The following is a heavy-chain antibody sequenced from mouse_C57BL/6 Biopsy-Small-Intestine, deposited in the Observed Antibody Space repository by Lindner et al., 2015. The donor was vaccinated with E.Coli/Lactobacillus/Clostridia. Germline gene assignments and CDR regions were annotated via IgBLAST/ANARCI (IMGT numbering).Heavy chain of an antibody. J-gene: IGHJ2*01. CDR3: ARGDSLDY. CDR1: GYTFISYG. Sequence: VQLQESGAELARPGASVKLSCKASGYTFISYGISWVKQRTGQGLEWIGEIYPRSDNTDYNEKFKGKATLTADKSSSTAYMELRSLTSEDSAVYFCARGDSLDYWGRGTTLTVSS. CDR2: IYPRSDNT. V-gene: IGHV1-81*01. D-gene: IGHD3-3*01.